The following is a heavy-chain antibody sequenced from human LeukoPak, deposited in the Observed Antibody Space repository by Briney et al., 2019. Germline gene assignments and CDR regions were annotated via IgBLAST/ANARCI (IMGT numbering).Heavy chain of an antibody. CDR3: ANAYVAVAGIDY. CDR1: GFTFSSYA. CDR2: ISGSGGST. J-gene: IGHJ4*02. V-gene: IGHV3-23*01. Sequence: PGGSLRLSCAASGFTFSSYAMGWVRQAPGKGLEWVSAISGSGGSTYYADSVKGRFTISRDNSKNTLYLQMNSLRAEDTAVYYCANAYVAVAGIDYWGQGTLVTVSS. D-gene: IGHD6-19*01.